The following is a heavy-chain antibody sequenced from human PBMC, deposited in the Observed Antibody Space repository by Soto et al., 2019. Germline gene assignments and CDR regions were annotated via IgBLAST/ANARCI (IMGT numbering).Heavy chain of an antibody. Sequence: SETLSLTCTVSGGSISSGDYYWSWIRQPPGKGLEWIGYIYYSGSTYYNPSLKSRVTISVDTSKNQFSLKLSSVTAADTAVYYCARGAGYCSGGSCYSTTPAARGLLDYWGQGTLVTVSS. J-gene: IGHJ4*02. D-gene: IGHD2-15*01. CDR3: ARGAGYCSGGSCYSTTPAARGLLDY. CDR1: GGSISSGDYY. V-gene: IGHV4-30-4*01. CDR2: IYYSGST.